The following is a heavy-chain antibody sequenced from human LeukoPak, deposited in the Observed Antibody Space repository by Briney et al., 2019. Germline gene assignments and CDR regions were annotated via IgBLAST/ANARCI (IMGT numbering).Heavy chain of an antibody. CDR3: VKVRGRARVGYFDY. J-gene: IGHJ4*02. CDR2: INKDGSVI. Sequence: GGSLRLSCAASGFTFSSSWIHWVRQAPGKGLGWVSRINKDGSVIDYAESVKGRFSISRDNAKNTLYLQMNSLRVEDTAIYYCVKVRGRARVGYFDYWGQGALVTVSS. V-gene: IGHV3-74*01. CDR1: GFTFSSSW. D-gene: IGHD1-26*01.